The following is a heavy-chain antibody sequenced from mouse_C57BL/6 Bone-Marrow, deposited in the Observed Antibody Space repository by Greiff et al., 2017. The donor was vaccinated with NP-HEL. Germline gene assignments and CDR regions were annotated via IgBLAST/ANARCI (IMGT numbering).Heavy chain of an antibody. CDR2: IYPGNSDT. J-gene: IGHJ2*01. V-gene: IGHV1-5*01. D-gene: IGHD1-1*01. CDR1: GYTFTSYW. Sequence: VQLQQSGTVLARPGASVKMSCKTSGYTFTSYWMHWVKQRPGQGLEWIGAIYPGNSDTSYNQKFKGKAKLTAVTSASTAYMELSSLTNEDSAVYYCCHYYGSSPCYFDYWGQGTTLTVSS. CDR3: CHYYGSSPCYFDY.